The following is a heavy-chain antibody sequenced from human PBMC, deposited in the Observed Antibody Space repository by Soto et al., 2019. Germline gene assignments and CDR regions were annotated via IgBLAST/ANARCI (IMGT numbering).Heavy chain of an antibody. V-gene: IGHV3-66*01. J-gene: IGHJ2*01. Sequence: GGSLRLSCAASGFTVSSNYMSWVRQAPGKGLEWVSVIYSGGSTYYADSVKGRFTISRDNSKNTLYLQMNSLRAEDTAVYYCARVSLGYCSGGSCYPEYWYFDLWGRGTLVTVSS. CDR2: IYSGGST. D-gene: IGHD2-15*01. CDR3: ARVSLGYCSGGSCYPEYWYFDL. CDR1: GFTVSSNY.